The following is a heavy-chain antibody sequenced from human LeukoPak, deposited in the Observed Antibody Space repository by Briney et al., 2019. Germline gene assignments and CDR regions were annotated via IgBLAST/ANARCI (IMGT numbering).Heavy chain of an antibody. CDR2: IKNDGSRT. CDR3: AKESGEYTRSPSDY. J-gene: IGHJ4*02. V-gene: IGHV3-74*01. D-gene: IGHD2/OR15-2a*01. Sequence: GGSLRLSCAASGVTFSRYWMHWVRQAPGKGLVWVSRIKNDGSRTTYADAVKGRFTISRDNAKNTLYLQMNSLRAEDTAVYYCAKESGEYTRSPSDYWGQGTLVTVSS. CDR1: GVTFSRYW.